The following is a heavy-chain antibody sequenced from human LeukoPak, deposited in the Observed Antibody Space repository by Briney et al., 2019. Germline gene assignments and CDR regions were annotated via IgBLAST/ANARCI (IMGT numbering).Heavy chain of an antibody. CDR3: ARAQAGTFSRFDP. CDR2: IHTSGST. V-gene: IGHV4-4*07. Sequence: SEILSLTCIVSRGSISSYYWSWVRQPAEKGLEWIGRIHTSGSTSYNPSLKSRVTMSLDTSKNQISLKLSSVTAADTAVYYCARAQAGTFSRFDPWGQGTLVTVSS. CDR1: RGSISSYY. D-gene: IGHD1-1*01. J-gene: IGHJ5*02.